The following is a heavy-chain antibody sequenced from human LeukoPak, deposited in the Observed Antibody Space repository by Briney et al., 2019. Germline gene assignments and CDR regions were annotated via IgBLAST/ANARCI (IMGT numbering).Heavy chain of an antibody. Sequence: GGSLRLSCAASGFTFSSYSMNWVRQAPGKGLEWVSSISSSSYIYYADSVKGRFTISRDNAKNSLYLQMNSLRAEDTAVYYCARDTLRSRGYWDFDYWGQGTLVTVSS. D-gene: IGHD4-17*01. CDR3: ARDTLRSRGYWDFDY. V-gene: IGHV3-21*01. J-gene: IGHJ4*02. CDR1: GFTFSSYS. CDR2: ISSSSYI.